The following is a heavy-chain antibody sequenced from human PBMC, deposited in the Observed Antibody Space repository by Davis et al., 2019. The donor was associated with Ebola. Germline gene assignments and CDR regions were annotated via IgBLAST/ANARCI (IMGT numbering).Heavy chain of an antibody. CDR1: GFTFSSYG. Sequence: GGSLRLSCAASGFTFSSYGMHWVRQAPGKGLEWVANIKQDGSEKYYVDSVKGRFTISRDNAKNSLYLQMNSLRAEDTAVYYCTRDHRSYGLRSFDYWGQGTLVTVSS. D-gene: IGHD5-18*01. J-gene: IGHJ4*02. V-gene: IGHV3-7*03. CDR2: IKQDGSEK. CDR3: TRDHRSYGLRSFDY.